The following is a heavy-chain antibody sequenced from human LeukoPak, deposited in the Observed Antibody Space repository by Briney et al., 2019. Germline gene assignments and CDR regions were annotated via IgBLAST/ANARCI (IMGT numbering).Heavy chain of an antibody. Sequence: SQTLSLTCAISGDSVFSNSSWNWIRQSPSRGLEWLGRTYYRSKWYNDYGVFVKSRININPDTSKNQFSLHLNSVTPEDTAVYYCARGGQGDGYSADEAFDFWGQGTVVTVS. CDR3: ARGGQGDGYSADEAFDF. CDR2: TYYRSKWYN. CDR1: GDSVFSNSS. J-gene: IGHJ3*01. V-gene: IGHV6-1*01. D-gene: IGHD5-18*01.